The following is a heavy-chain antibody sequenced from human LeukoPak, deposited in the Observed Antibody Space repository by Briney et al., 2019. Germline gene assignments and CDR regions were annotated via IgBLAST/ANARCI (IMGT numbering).Heavy chain of an antibody. V-gene: IGHV1-18*01. Sequence: ASVKVSCKASGYTFTSYGISCVRQAPGQGLEWMGWISAYNGNTNYAQKLQGRVTMTTDTSTSTAYMELRSLRSDDTAVYYCARDQIAARPEDSYGMDVWGQGTTVTVSS. CDR1: GYTFTSYG. CDR3: ARDQIAARPEDSYGMDV. J-gene: IGHJ6*02. CDR2: ISAYNGNT. D-gene: IGHD6-6*01.